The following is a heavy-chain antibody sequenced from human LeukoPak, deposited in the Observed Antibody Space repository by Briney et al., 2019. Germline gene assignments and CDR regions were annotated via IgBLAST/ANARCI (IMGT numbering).Heavy chain of an antibody. D-gene: IGHD3-10*01. J-gene: IGHJ4*02. Sequence: PSVTLSLTCTVSGGSISSSYYYWGWIRQPPGKGLEWIGSIYYSGSTYYNPSLKSRLTISVDTSENQFSLRLRSVTAEDTAVYYCARNIPYYGSGSHFDYWGQGTLVTVSS. CDR2: IYYSGST. V-gene: IGHV4-39*01. CDR1: GGSISSSYYY. CDR3: ARNIPYYGSGSHFDY.